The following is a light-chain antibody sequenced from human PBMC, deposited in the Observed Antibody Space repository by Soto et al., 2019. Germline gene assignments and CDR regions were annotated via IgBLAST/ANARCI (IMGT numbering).Light chain of an antibody. J-gene: IGKJ1*01. V-gene: IGKV1-39*01. Sequence: DIQMTQSPSSISASVEVRVIITCRASQSISSHLNWYQQKPGKAPNLLIFAASSLQSGVPSRFSGSRSGPDFTLTISSLQPEDFATDYCQQSYSSPQTFGQGTKVDIK. CDR2: AAS. CDR1: QSISSH. CDR3: QQSYSSPQT.